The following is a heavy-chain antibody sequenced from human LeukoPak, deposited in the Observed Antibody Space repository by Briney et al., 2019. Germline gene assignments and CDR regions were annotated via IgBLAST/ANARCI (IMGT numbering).Heavy chain of an antibody. J-gene: IGHJ6*02. CDR3: AKDSSYGSEQDV. D-gene: IGHD3-10*01. CDR2: IWYDGSNE. Sequence: GGSLRLSCAASGFTFRSHGMHWVRQAPGKGLEWVAGIWYDGSNEDYADSVKGRFTISRDNSKNTLYLQMNSLRAEDTAVYYCAKDSSYGSEQDVWGQGTTVTVSS. V-gene: IGHV3-33*06. CDR1: GFTFRSHG.